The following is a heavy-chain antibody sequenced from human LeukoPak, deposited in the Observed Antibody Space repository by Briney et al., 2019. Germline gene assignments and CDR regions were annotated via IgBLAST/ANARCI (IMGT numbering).Heavy chain of an antibody. CDR3: ARESITGDRDFDY. V-gene: IGHV1-2*06. CDR1: GYTFTGYY. J-gene: IGHJ4*02. CDR2: INPNSGGT. Sequence: GASVKVSCKASGYTFTGYYMHWVRQAPGQGLEWMGRINPNSGGTNYAQKFQGRVTMTRDTSISTAYMELNSLRVDDTAVYYCARESITGDRDFDYWGQGTLITVSS. D-gene: IGHD7-27*01.